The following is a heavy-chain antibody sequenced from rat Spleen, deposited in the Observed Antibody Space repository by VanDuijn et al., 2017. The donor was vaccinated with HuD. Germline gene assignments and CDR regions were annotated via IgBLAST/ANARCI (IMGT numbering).Heavy chain of an antibody. J-gene: IGHJ4*01. V-gene: IGHV5-7*01. CDR2: ITSGGSNT. CDR3: AKKGTYYGYLYVMDA. D-gene: IGHD1-9*01. Sequence: EVQLVESGGGLAQPGRSLKLSCAASGFTFSPFAMAWVRQAPKKGLEWVATITSGGSNTYYPDSVKGRFTISRDNAKSTLYLQMDSLRSEDTATYYCAKKGTYYGYLYVMDAWGQGASVTVSS. CDR1: GFTFSPFA.